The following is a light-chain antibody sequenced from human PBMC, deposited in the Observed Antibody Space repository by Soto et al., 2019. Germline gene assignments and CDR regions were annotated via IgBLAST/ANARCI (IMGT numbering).Light chain of an antibody. CDR1: QTVNSPY. J-gene: IGKJ3*01. CDR2: GAS. V-gene: IGKV3-20*01. Sequence: EIVLTQSPGTLSLSPGESGILSCRTSQTVNSPYLAWYQQKPGQAPRLLISGASTRATGIPDRFSGSGSGTEFTLTISRLESEDFAVYYCHQHETSPPTFDPGTKVDVK. CDR3: HQHETSPPT.